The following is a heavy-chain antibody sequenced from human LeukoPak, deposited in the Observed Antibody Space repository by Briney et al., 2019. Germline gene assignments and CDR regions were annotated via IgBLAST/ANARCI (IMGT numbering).Heavy chain of an antibody. Sequence: GRSLRLSCTASGFTFGDYAMSWVRQAPGKGLEWVGFIRSKAYGGTKEYAASVKGRFTISRDDYKSIAYLQMNSLKTEDADVYYCTRSPYYYDSSGYYFDYWGQGTLVTVSS. CDR3: TRSPYYYDSSGYYFDY. V-gene: IGHV3-49*04. CDR1: GFTFGDYA. J-gene: IGHJ4*02. CDR2: IRSKAYGGTK. D-gene: IGHD3-22*01.